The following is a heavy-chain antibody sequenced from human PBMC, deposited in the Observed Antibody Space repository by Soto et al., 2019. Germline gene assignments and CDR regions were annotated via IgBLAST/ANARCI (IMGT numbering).Heavy chain of an antibody. J-gene: IGHJ4*02. V-gene: IGHV3-23*01. CDR3: AKEFPGSLYY. D-gene: IGHD6-19*01. Sequence: GSLRLSCAVSVFIFSNYAMNWVRQAPGKGLEWVSVITIGGGATYADSVKGRFIISRDNSRNTLYLQMNSLRVEDTAVYYCAKEFPGSLYYWGQGTLVTVSS. CDR1: VFIFSNYA. CDR2: ITIGGGA.